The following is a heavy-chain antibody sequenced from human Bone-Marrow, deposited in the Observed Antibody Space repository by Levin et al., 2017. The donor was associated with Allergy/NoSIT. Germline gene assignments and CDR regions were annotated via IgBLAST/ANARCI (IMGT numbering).Heavy chain of an antibody. V-gene: IGHV3-23*01. Sequence: GESLKISCAASGFTFSSYAMSWVRQAPGKGLEWVSAISGSGGSTYYADSVKGRFTISRDNSKNTLYLQMNSLRAEDTAVYYCAKEGEWLHSYYFDYWGQGTLVTVSS. CDR1: GFTFSSYA. D-gene: IGHD3-16*01. J-gene: IGHJ4*02. CDR3: AKEGEWLHSYYFDY. CDR2: ISGSGGST.